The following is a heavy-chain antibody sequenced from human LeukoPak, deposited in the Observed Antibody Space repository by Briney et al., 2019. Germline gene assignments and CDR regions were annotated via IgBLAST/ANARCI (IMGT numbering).Heavy chain of an antibody. J-gene: IGHJ4*02. Sequence: PGGSLRLSCAASGFTFSSYWMSWVRQAPGKGLEWVANIKQDGSEKYYVDSVKGRFTISRDNAKNSLYLQMNSLRAEDTAVYYCARDPPGYDILTGYYFSLLDYWGQGTLVTVSS. CDR3: ARDPPGYDILTGYYFSLLDY. CDR1: GFTFSSYW. V-gene: IGHV3-7*01. CDR2: IKQDGSEK. D-gene: IGHD3-9*01.